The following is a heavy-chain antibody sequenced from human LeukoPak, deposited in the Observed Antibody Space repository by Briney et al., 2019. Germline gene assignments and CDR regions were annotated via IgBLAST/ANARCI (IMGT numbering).Heavy chain of an antibody. D-gene: IGHD4-17*01. Sequence: PGGSLRLSCAASGFTFDDYGMSWVRQAPGKGLVWVSRINSDGSSTSYADSVKGRFTISRDNAKNTLYLQMNSLRAEDTAVYYCARGSYGDYAVYYYYMDVWGKGTTVTVSS. CDR1: GFTFDDYG. CDR2: INSDGSST. V-gene: IGHV3-74*01. CDR3: ARGSYGDYAVYYYYMDV. J-gene: IGHJ6*03.